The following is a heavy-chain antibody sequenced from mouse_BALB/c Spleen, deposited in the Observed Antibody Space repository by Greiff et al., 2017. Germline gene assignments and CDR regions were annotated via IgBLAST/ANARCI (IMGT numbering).Heavy chain of an antibody. CDR3: TRWSYYGNYDWYFDV. V-gene: IGHV1S81*02. J-gene: IGHJ1*01. D-gene: IGHD2-10*01. Sequence: VQLQQSGAELVKPGASVKLSCKASGYTFTSYYMYWVKQRPGQGLEWIGEINPSNGGTNFNEKFKSKATLTVDKSSSTAYMQLSSLTSEDSAVYYCTRWSYYGNYDWYFDVWGAGTTVTVSS. CDR2: INPSNGGT. CDR1: GYTFTSYY.